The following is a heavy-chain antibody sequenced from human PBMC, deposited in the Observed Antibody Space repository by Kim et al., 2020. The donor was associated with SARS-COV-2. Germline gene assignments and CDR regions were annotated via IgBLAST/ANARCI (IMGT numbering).Heavy chain of an antibody. CDR3: ARDEGYGSGSNYYYYGMDV. CDR1: GGSFSGYY. CDR2: INHSGST. J-gene: IGHJ6*02. Sequence: SETLSLTCAVYGGSFSGYYWSWIRQPPGKGLEWIGEINHSGSTNYNPSLKSRVTISVDTSKNQFSLKLSSVTAADTAVYYCARDEGYGSGSNYYYYGMDVWGQGTTATVSS. D-gene: IGHD3-10*01. V-gene: IGHV4-34*01.